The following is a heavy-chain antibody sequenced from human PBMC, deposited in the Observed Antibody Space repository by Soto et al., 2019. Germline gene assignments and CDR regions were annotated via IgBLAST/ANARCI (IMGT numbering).Heavy chain of an antibody. V-gene: IGHV4-61*01. CDR1: GGSVSSGSYY. Sequence: PSETLSLTCTVSGGSVSSGSYYWSWIRQPPGKGLEWIGYIYYSGSTNYNPSLKSRVTISVDTSKNQFSLKLSSVTAADTAVYYCARAQKGYHFDYWGQGTLVTVS. CDR2: IYYSGST. J-gene: IGHJ4*02. D-gene: IGHD1-1*01. CDR3: ARAQKGYHFDY.